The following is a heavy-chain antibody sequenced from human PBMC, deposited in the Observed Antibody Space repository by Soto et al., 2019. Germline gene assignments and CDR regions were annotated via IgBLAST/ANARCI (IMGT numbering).Heavy chain of an antibody. D-gene: IGHD5-12*01. CDR3: ARGSGYDYNGFDP. CDR2: IGTAGDT. J-gene: IGHJ5*02. V-gene: IGHV3-13*01. Sequence: EVQLVESGGGLVQPGGSLRLSCAASGFTFSSYDMHWVRQATGKGLEWVSAIGTAGDTYYPGSVKGRFTISRENAKNSLYLQMNSLRAGDTAVYYCARGSGYDYNGFDPWGQGTLVTVSS. CDR1: GFTFSSYD.